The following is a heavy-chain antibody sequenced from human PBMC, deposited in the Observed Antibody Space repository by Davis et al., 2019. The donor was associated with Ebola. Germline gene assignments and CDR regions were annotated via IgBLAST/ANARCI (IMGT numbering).Heavy chain of an antibody. J-gene: IGHJ6*02. V-gene: IGHV1-18*01. CDR1: GYTFTSYA. CDR2: ISAYNGNT. Sequence: AASVNVSCKASGYTFTSYAMHWVRQAPGQRLEWMGWISAYNGNTHYAQKLQGRVTMTTDTSTSTAYMELRSLRSDDTAVYYCAREGFTSSAVLYYSYYGMDVWGQGTTVTVSS. CDR3: AREGFTSSAVLYYSYYGMDV. D-gene: IGHD2-2*01.